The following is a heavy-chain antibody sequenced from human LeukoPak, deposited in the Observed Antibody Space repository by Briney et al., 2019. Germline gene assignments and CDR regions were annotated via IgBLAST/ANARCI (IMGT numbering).Heavy chain of an antibody. D-gene: IGHD4-23*01. CDR1: GYTFTSFG. V-gene: IGHV1-18*01. J-gene: IGHJ4*02. CDR2: ISAYNGNT. CDR3: VRDLDYGANEGVDY. Sequence: ASVKVSCKASGYTFTSFGISWVRQAPGQGREWMGWISAYNGNTNFAQKLQGRVTMTTDTSTSTAYLELRSLRSDDSAVYYCVRDLDYGANEGVDYWGQGTLVTVSS.